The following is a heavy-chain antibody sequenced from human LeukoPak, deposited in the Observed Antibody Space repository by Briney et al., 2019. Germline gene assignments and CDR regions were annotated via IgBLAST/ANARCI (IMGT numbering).Heavy chain of an antibody. CDR2: IHQYGGEK. Sequence: PGGSLRLSCEGSGFTFRSHWMSWVRQAPGKGLEWVANIHQYGGEKYYVDSVRGRFSISRDNAKNSLYLEMNSLRAEDTAVYYCARDQCDYWGQGTLVTVSS. V-gene: IGHV3-7*01. D-gene: IGHD6-19*01. J-gene: IGHJ4*02. CDR3: ARDQCDY. CDR1: GFTFRSHW.